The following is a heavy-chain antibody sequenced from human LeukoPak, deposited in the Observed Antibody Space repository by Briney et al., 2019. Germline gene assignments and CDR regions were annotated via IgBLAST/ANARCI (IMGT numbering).Heavy chain of an antibody. CDR3: VRETATLGFDF. V-gene: IGHV1-2*02. Sequence: ASVKVSCKTSGYSFNDNNIHWVRQAPGQGLEWMGYIDPKTGVTNYAQKFQGRVTMTKDTSISTAFMELSRLTSDDTAVFFCVRETATLGFDFWGQGTLVAVSS. CDR2: IDPKTGVT. D-gene: IGHD3-16*01. J-gene: IGHJ4*02. CDR1: GYSFNDNN.